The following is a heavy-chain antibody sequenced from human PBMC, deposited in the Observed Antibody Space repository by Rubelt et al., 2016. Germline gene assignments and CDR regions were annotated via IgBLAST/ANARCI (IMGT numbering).Heavy chain of an antibody. D-gene: IGHD2-15*01. CDR3: ARAGIDGGSNFDY. V-gene: IGHV1-18*01. Sequence: QVQLVQSGAEVKKPGASVKVSCKASGYTFTSYGISWVRQAPGQGLEWMGWISAYNDNTNYAQKFQGRVTMTTDTSTSTADMERRRLRSDDTAVYYCARAGIDGGSNFDYWGQGTLVTVSS. CDR2: ISAYNDNT. CDR1: GYTFTSYG. J-gene: IGHJ4*02.